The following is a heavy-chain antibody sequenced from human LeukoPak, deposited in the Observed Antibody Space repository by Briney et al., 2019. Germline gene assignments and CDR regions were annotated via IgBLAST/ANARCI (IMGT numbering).Heavy chain of an antibody. V-gene: IGHV3-33*01. J-gene: IGHJ5*02. CDR2: IWREGNVK. CDR1: GFNFRMHA. D-gene: IGHD6-19*01. CDR3: VTDPPDSGWAFWS. Sequence: PGTPLRLSCAASGFNFRMHAMHWVRQAPGKGLEWVAMIWREGNVKYYVDSVKGRFTISRDDFTSELYLQMDRLRVEDTAVYYCVTDPPDSGWAFWSWGQGALVTVAS.